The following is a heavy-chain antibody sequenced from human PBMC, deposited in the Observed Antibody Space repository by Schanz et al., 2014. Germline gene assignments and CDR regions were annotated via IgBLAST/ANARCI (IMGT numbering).Heavy chain of an antibody. Sequence: QVQLVQSGTQVKKPGASVKVSCKASGYTFSSYGITWVRQAPGQGLEWMGWINGYNGHTLYAQKFQGRGTMTKDTSTSTSYMELTSLRFDDTAVYYCARDFSAYVGNYFDYWGQGTLVTVSS. D-gene: IGHD5-12*01. V-gene: IGHV1-18*01. CDR1: GYTFSSYG. CDR2: INGYNGHT. J-gene: IGHJ4*02. CDR3: ARDFSAYVGNYFDY.